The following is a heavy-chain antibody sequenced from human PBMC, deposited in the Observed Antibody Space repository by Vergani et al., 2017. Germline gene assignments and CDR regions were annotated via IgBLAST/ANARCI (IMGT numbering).Heavy chain of an antibody. D-gene: IGHD3-10*01. CDR3: AREYYYGSGSYYNYYYYMDV. Sequence: QVQLQESGPGLVKPSETLSLTCTVSNDSVSNTFYYWGWIRQTPGKGLEWIGRIYTSGSTNYNPSLKSRVTMSVDTSKNQFSLKLSSVTAADTAVYYCAREYYYGSGSYYNYYYYMDVWGKGTTVTVSS. V-gene: IGHV4-39*07. CDR1: NDSVSNTFYY. J-gene: IGHJ6*03. CDR2: IYTSGST.